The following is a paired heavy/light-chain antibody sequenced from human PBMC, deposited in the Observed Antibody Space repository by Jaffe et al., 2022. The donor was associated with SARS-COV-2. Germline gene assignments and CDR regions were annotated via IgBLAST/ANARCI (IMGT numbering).Light chain of an antibody. J-gene: IGLJ3*02. CDR3: CVYAGSTIVVV. V-gene: IGLV2-23*02. CDR1: SSDVGSYNL. Sequence: QSALTQPASVSGSPGQSITISCTGTSSDVGSYNLVSWYQQHPGKAPKLMIYEVNKRPSGVSNRFSGSKSGITASLTISGLQAEDEADYYCCVYAGSTIVVVFGGGTKLTVL. CDR2: EVN.
Heavy chain of an antibody. V-gene: IGHV4-59*08. CDR3: ARHGTITNFDY. CDR1: GGSINSYF. Sequence: QVQLQESGPGLVKPSETLSLTCTVSGGSINSYFWNWIRQPPGKGLEWIGYIYYNGNTNYNPSLKSRVSISVDTSKNQFSLELSSVTAADTAVYYCARHGTITNFDYWGQGSLVTVSS. D-gene: IGHD5-12*01. J-gene: IGHJ4*02. CDR2: IYYNGNT.